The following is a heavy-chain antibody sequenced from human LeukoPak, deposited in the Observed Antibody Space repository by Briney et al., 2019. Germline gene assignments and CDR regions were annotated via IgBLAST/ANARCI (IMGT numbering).Heavy chain of an antibody. J-gene: IGHJ4*02. V-gene: IGHV3-11*04. CDR3: AREEYQLLRVFDY. Sequence: GGSLRLSCAASGFTFRDYYMSWIRQAPGKGLEWISYISDRGSTIYYVDSMKGRFTISRDNAKNSLYLQMNSLRAEDTAVYYCAREEYQLLRVFDYWGQGTLVTVSS. CDR2: ISDRGSTI. CDR1: GFTFRDYY. D-gene: IGHD2-2*01.